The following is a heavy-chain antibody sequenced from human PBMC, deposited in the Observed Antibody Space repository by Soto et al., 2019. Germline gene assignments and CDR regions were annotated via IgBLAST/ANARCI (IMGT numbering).Heavy chain of an antibody. CDR3: ARGNALDV. CDR2: TYYRSKWFH. D-gene: IGHD3-10*01. Sequence: QGQLQQSGPGLVKPSQTLSLTCAISGDSVSSDITSWNWIRQSPSRGLEWLGRTYYRSKWFHDYAASVKRQITINPDTSKNQFSLGLNSMTPEDTAVYYCARGNALDVWGQATVVTVSS. V-gene: IGHV6-1*01. CDR1: GDSVSSDITS. J-gene: IGHJ3*01.